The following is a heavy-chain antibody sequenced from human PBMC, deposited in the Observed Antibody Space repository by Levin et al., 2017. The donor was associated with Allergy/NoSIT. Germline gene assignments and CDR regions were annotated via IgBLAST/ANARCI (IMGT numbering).Heavy chain of an antibody. J-gene: IGHJ4*02. CDR3: ASGINWNDFDY. V-gene: IGHV3-74*01. CDR2: INSDGSST. CDR1: GFTFSSYW. Sequence: GESLKISCAASGFTFSSYWMHWVRQAPGKGLVWVSRINSDGSSTSYADSVKGRFTISRDNAKNTLYLQMNSLRAEDTAVYYCASGINWNDFDYWGQGTLVTVSS. D-gene: IGHD1-1*01.